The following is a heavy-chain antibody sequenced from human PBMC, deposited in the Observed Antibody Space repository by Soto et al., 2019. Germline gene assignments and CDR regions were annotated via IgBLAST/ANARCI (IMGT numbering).Heavy chain of an antibody. V-gene: IGHV4-59*01. CDR1: GGSISSYY. D-gene: IGHD5-18*01. CDR2: IYYSGST. Sequence: SETLSLTCTVSGGSISSYYWSRIRQPPGKGLEWIGYIYYSGSTNYNPSLKSRVTISVDTSKNQFSLKLSSVTAADTAAYYCASGRGYSYGSFDYWGQGTLVTVSS. CDR3: ASGRGYSYGSFDY. J-gene: IGHJ4*02.